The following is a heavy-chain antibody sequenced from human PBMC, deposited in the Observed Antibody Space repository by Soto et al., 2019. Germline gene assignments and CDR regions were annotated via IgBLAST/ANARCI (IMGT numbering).Heavy chain of an antibody. CDR3: AKALYGGFTY. CDR2: ISGSGDST. J-gene: IGHJ4*02. Sequence: EVRLLESGGGLVQPGGSLRLSCAASGFTFSVYAMSWVRQAPGKGLEWVSGISGSGDSTHYADSVKGRFTVSRDNSKSMLYQQTTSLRAEDTAIYYCAKALYGGFTYWGQGTLVTVSS. D-gene: IGHD3-10*01. CDR1: GFTFSVYA. V-gene: IGHV3-23*01.